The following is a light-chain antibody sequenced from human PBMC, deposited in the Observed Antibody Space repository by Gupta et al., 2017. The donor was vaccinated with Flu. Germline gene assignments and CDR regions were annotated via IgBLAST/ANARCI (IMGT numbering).Light chain of an antibody. V-gene: IGKV3-15*01. CDR1: QRIARN. CDR3: QQYNDWQN. CDR2: GAS. J-gene: IGKJ2*01. Sequence: EAVMTQSPATLSVSPGERVTLSCRASQRIARNLAWYQQKPGQAPRLLIHGASTRATGIPARFSGSGSGTDFTLTLSSLRSEDSAVYYCQQYNDWQNFGQGTRLEI.